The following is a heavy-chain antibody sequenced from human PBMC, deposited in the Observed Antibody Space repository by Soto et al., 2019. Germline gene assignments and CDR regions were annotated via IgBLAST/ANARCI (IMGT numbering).Heavy chain of an antibody. J-gene: IGHJ3*01. CDR3: VRGDRGAFDL. Sequence: EVQLVESEGGLVQPGGSLRLSCAASGFTFSYYWMHWVRQAPGQGLVWVSRIHSDGSSTTYADSVKGRFTISRDNAKNTLYLQRNGLRAEDTAVYYCVRGDRGAFDLWRQGTMVTVSS. CDR2: IHSDGSST. CDR1: GFTFSYYW. V-gene: IGHV3-74*01. D-gene: IGHD2-21*02.